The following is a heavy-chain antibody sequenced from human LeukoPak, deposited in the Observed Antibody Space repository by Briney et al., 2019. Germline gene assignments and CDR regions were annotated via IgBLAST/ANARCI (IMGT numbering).Heavy chain of an antibody. CDR3: ARVFSNYANTAEYFQH. J-gene: IGHJ1*01. Sequence: GASVKVACKTSGYTFSAFYIHWVRQAPGQGLEWMGWINPNSGGTSYAQKFQGRVTMTRDKSSSTAYMELSSLTSDDTAVFYCARVFSNYANTAEYFQHWGQGTLVTVSS. CDR1: GYTFSAFY. V-gene: IGHV1-2*02. D-gene: IGHD4-11*01. CDR2: INPNSGGT.